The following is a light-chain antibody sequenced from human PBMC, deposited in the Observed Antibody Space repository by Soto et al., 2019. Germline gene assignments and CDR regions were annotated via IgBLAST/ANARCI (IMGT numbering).Light chain of an antibody. Sequence: DIVMTQTPLSSPVTLGQAASISCRSSQSLVHNDGNTYLRWVQQRPGEPPRLLIYKVSDRLSGVPDRFSGSGAGTDFTLTISRVEAEDVGVYYCMQATQSSWTFGQGTKVDIK. V-gene: IGKV2-24*01. CDR2: KVS. CDR3: MQATQSSWT. CDR1: QSLVHNDGNTY. J-gene: IGKJ1*01.